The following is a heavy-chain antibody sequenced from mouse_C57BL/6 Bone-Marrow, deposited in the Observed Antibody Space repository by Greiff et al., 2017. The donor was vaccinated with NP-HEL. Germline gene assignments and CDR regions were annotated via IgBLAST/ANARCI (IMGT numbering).Heavy chain of an antibody. CDR3: TTLDSSGYLGYAMGY. J-gene: IGHJ4*01. V-gene: IGHV14-4*01. CDR1: GFNFKDDY. Sequence: EVQLQQSGAELVRPGASVKLSCTASGFNFKDDYMHWVKQRPEQGLEWIGWIDPENGDTEYASKFQGKATITADTSSNTAYLQLSSLTSEDTAVYYCTTLDSSGYLGYAMGYWGQGTSVTVSS. CDR2: IDPENGDT. D-gene: IGHD3-2*02.